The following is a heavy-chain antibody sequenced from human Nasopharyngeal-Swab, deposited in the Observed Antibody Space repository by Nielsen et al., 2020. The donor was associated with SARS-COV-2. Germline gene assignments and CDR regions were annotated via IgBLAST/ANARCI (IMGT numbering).Heavy chain of an antibody. J-gene: IGHJ4*02. CDR2: IWYDGSNK. Sequence: GESLKNSCAASGFTFSSYGMHWVRQAPGKGLEWVAVIWYDGSNKYYADSVKGRFTISRDNSKNTLYLQMNSLRAEDTAVYYCAKDTGIAVAAIDYWGQGTLVTVSS. D-gene: IGHD6-19*01. CDR1: GFTFSSYG. V-gene: IGHV3-30*02. CDR3: AKDTGIAVAAIDY.